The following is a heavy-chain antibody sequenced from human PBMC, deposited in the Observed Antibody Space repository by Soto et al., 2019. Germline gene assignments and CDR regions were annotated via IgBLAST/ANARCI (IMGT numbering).Heavy chain of an antibody. V-gene: IGHV3-74*01. J-gene: IGHJ6*02. CDR2: INNDGSST. CDR1: GFTFSSYW. Sequence: QPGGSLRLSCAASGFTFSSYWMHWVRQAPGKGLVWVSRINNDGSSTSYADSVKGRFTISRDNAKSTLYLEMSSLRAEDTAVYYCARDPLIGDTDYGLDVWGQGTTVTVSS. D-gene: IGHD2-21*01. CDR3: ARDPLIGDTDYGLDV.